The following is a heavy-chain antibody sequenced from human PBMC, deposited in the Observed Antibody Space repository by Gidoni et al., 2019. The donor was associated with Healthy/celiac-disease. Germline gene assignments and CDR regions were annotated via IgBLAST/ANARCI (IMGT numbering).Heavy chain of an antibody. V-gene: IGHV3-33*01. Sequence: QVQLVESGGGVVQPGRSLRLSCAASGFTFSSYGMHWVRRAPGKGLGWVGVIWYDGSNKYYADSVKGRFTISRDNSKNTLYLQMNSLRAEDTAVYYCARDRALYCSSTSCYVDYYYGMDVWGQGTTVTVSS. CDR3: ARDRALYCSSTSCYVDYYYGMDV. D-gene: IGHD2-2*01. J-gene: IGHJ6*02. CDR2: IWYDGSNK. CDR1: GFTFSSYG.